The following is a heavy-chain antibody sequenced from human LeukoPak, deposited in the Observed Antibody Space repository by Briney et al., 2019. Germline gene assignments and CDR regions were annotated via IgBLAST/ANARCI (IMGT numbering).Heavy chain of an antibody. D-gene: IGHD4-23*01. Sequence: GGSLRLSCAASGFTFSSYWMHWVRQAPGKGLVWVSRINSDGTSTNYADSVKGRSTISRDNAKNTLYLQMNSLRAEDTAVYYCARVNYGGNSFSDYWGQGTLVTVSS. V-gene: IGHV3-74*01. CDR1: GFTFSSYW. J-gene: IGHJ4*02. CDR3: ARVNYGGNSFSDY. CDR2: INSDGTST.